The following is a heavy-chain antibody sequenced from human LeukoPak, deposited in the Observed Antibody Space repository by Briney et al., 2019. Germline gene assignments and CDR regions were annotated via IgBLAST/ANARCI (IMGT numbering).Heavy chain of an antibody. V-gene: IGHV3-53*01. CDR3: ARGDDSGYYDYFDY. D-gene: IGHD3-22*01. Sequence: GGSLRLSCAASGFTVDSNYLSWVRQAPGKGPEWVSTIYTGGNTYYAASVKGRFTISRDFSKNTVFLHMNSLRAEDTAMYYCARGDDSGYYDYFDYWGQGALVTVSS. J-gene: IGHJ4*02. CDR2: IYTGGNT. CDR1: GFTVDSNY.